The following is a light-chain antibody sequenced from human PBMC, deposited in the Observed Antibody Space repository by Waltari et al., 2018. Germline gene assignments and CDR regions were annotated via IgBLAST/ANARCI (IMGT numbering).Light chain of an antibody. Sequence: DIQMTQSPSSLSASIGDRVTITCRASQVIRDDLGWYQQKPGEAPRRLIYGASTLQTGVPSRFSGRGSGTDFTLTITSLQPEDFATYYCLQHSNYPFTFGPGTTVDVK. V-gene: IGKV1-17*01. CDR2: GAS. CDR1: QVIRDD. J-gene: IGKJ3*01. CDR3: LQHSNYPFT.